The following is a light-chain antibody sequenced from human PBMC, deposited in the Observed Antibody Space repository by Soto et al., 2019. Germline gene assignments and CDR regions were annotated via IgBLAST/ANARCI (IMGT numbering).Light chain of an antibody. J-gene: IGKJ1*01. CDR1: ESVSSY. CDR2: AAS. V-gene: IGKV3-20*01. CDR3: QQYGSSPRT. Sequence: DIVLTQSPAPLSVAPVLIAALPCMATESVSSYLAWYQQQPGQAPRLLVYAASSRATGIPDRFSGSGSGTAFTLPISSLEPEDFAVYYCQQYGSSPRTFGQGTKVDIK.